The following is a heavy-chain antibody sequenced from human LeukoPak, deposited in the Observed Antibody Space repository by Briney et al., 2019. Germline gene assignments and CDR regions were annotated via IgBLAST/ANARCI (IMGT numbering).Heavy chain of an antibody. V-gene: IGHV4-39*07. D-gene: IGHD2-21*02. CDR1: GGSISSSSYY. CDR2: IYYSGST. CDR3: ARVYCGGDCYYHYWYFDL. Sequence: SETLSLTCTVSGGSISSSSYYWGWIRQPPGKGLEWIGSIYYSGSTNYNPSLKSRVTISVDTSKNQFSLKLSSVTAADTAVYYCARVYCGGDCYYHYWYFDLWGRGTLVTVSS. J-gene: IGHJ2*01.